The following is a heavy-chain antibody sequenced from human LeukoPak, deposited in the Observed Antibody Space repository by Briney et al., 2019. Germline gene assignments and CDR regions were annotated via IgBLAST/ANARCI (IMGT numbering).Heavy chain of an antibody. J-gene: IGHJ4*02. CDR2: MYYSGNT. V-gene: IGHV4-59*01. CDR1: GGSITNYY. Sequence: SETLSLTCTVSGGSITNYYWSWIRQPPGKGLEWIGYMYYSGNTNYNPSLKSRLTTSLDTSKNQFSLKLSSVTAADTAVYYCARGKYYFDYWGQGTLVTVSS. CDR3: ARGKYYFDY.